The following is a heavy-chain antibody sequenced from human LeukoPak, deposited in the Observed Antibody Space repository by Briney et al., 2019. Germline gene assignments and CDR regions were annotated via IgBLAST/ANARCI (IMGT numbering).Heavy chain of an antibody. CDR2: ISSSSSYI. CDR3: ASDRAAMADDAFDI. CDR1: GFTFSSYS. V-gene: IGHV3-21*01. Sequence: GGSLRLSCAASGFTFSSYSMNWVRQAPGKGLEWVSSISSSSSYIYYADSVKGRFTISRDNAKNSLYLQMNSLRAEDTAVYYCASDRAAMADDAFDIWGQGTMVTVSS. J-gene: IGHJ3*02. D-gene: IGHD2-2*01.